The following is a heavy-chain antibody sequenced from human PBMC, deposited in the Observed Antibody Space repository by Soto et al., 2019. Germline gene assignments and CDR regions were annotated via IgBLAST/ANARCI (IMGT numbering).Heavy chain of an antibody. CDR3: ARDAIGNYDFWSGQALGTYGMDV. V-gene: IGHV1-46*01. J-gene: IGHJ6*02. D-gene: IGHD3-3*01. CDR2: INPSGGST. Sequence: ASVKVSCKASGYTFTSYYMHWVRQAPGQGLEWMGIINPSGGSTSYAQKFQGRVTMTRDTSTSTVYMELSSLRSEDTAVYYCARDAIGNYDFWSGQALGTYGMDVWGQGTTVTVSS. CDR1: GYTFTSYY.